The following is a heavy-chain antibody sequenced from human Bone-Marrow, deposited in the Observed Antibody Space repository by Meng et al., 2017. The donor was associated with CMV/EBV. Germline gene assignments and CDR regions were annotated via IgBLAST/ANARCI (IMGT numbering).Heavy chain of an antibody. CDR2: IIPIFGTA. D-gene: IGHD2-15*01. Sequence: SVKVSCKASGGTFSSYAISWVRQAPGQGLEWMGGIIPIFGTANYAQKFQGRVTITTDESTSTAYMELSSLRSEDTAVYYCASGPLQVVALFDIWGQGTMVTFSS. CDR1: GGTFSSYA. V-gene: IGHV1-69*05. CDR3: ASGPLQVVALFDI. J-gene: IGHJ3*02.